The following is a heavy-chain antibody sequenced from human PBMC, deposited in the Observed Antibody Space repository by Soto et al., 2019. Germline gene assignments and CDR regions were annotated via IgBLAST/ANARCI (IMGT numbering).Heavy chain of an antibody. CDR1: GYTFTSYG. CDR3: ARDRLGSGYYYYGMDV. J-gene: IGHJ6*02. Sequence: QVQLVQSGAEVKKPGASVKVSCKASGYTFTSYGISWVRQAPGQGLEWMGWISAYNGNTNYAQKLQGRVTITTDTSTSTAYMELRSLRSDDTAVYYCARDRLGSGYYYYGMDVWGQGTTVTVSS. V-gene: IGHV1-18*04. CDR2: ISAYNGNT. D-gene: IGHD6-25*01.